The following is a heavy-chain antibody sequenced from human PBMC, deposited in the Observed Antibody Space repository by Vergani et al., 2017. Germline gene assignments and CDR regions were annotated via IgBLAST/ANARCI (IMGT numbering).Heavy chain of an antibody. D-gene: IGHD3-22*01. J-gene: IGHJ4*02. CDR3: ARGSCLGSSCYKPLLDY. V-gene: IGHV4-61*02. Sequence: QVQLQESGPGLVKPSQTLSLTCTVSGGSINSHNYYWSWIRQPAGKVLEWIGRIHTSGSTNYNPSLKSRVTMSEDTSKNQFSLNLTSVTAAETAVYFCARGSCLGSSCYKPLLDYWGQGSLVTVSS. CDR1: GGSINSHNYY. CDR2: IHTSGST.